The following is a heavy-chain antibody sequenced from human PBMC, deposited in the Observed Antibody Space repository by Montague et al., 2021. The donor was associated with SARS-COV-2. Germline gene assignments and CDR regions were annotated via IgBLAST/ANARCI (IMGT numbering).Heavy chain of an antibody. CDR2: IDWDDDK. J-gene: IGHJ4*02. D-gene: IGHD6-19*01. V-gene: IGHV2-70*11. Sequence: PALVKPTQTLTLTCTVSGFSLNTNGMGVGWIRQPPGEAPAWLARIDWDDDKYYSTSLKTRLTISKDTSKNQVVLTMTNMDPVDTATYYCARTYAPSAVAVDYWGQGALVTVSS. CDR1: GFSLNTNGMG. CDR3: ARTYAPSAVAVDY.